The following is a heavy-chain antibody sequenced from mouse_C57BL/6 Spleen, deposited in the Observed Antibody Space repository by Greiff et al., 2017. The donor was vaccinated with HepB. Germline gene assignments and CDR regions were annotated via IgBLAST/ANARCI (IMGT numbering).Heavy chain of an antibody. D-gene: IGHD2-3*01. Sequence: EVQLQQSGTVLARPGASVKMSCKTSGYTFTSYWMHWVKQRPGQGLEWIGAIYPGNSDTSYNQKFKGKAKLTAVTSASTAYMELSSLTNEDSAVYYCTRSGGWPPDLTMDYWGQGTSVTVSS. CDR1: GYTFTSYW. CDR3: TRSGGWPPDLTMDY. V-gene: IGHV1-5*01. J-gene: IGHJ4*01. CDR2: IYPGNSDT.